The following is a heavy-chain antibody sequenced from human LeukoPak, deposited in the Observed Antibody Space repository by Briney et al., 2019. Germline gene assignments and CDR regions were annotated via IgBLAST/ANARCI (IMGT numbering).Heavy chain of an antibody. CDR1: GGSISSSNW. CDR2: IYHSGST. D-gene: IGHD3-10*01. CDR3: ARMAYYGSGSYYYYYYMDV. J-gene: IGHJ6*03. Sequence: PSGTLSLTCAVSGGSISSSNWWSWVRQPPGKGLEWIGEIYHSGSTNYNPSLKSRVTISVDKSKNQFSLKLSSVTAADTAVYYCARMAYYGSGSYYYYYYMDVWGKGTTVIISS. V-gene: IGHV4-4*02.